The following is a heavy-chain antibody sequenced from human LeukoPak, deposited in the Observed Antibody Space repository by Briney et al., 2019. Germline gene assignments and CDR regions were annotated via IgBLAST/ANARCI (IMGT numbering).Heavy chain of an antibody. CDR3: ATETAGFDY. Sequence: SAGSLTLFCAASGVTFSSYAMSWVRQAPGKGLEWVSGISGSGGSTNFAESVKGRFTISRDNSKNTLYLQMNSRRAEDTAVYYCATETAGFDYWGQGTLVTVSS. V-gene: IGHV3-23*01. J-gene: IGHJ4*02. D-gene: IGHD5-18*01. CDR2: ISGSGGST. CDR1: GVTFSSYA.